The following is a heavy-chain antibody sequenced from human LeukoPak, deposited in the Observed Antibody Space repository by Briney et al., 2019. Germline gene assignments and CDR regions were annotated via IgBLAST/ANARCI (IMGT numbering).Heavy chain of an antibody. CDR1: GYTFTSYD. Sequence: GASVKVSCKGSGYTFTSYDINWVRQATGQGLEWMGWMNPNSGNTGYAQKFQGRVTITRNTSISTAYMELSSLRSEDTAVYYCARQKSRRITIFGVVINHWFDPWGQGTLVTVSS. V-gene: IGHV1-8*03. CDR3: ARQKSRRITIFGVVINHWFDP. J-gene: IGHJ5*02. CDR2: MNPNSGNT. D-gene: IGHD3-3*01.